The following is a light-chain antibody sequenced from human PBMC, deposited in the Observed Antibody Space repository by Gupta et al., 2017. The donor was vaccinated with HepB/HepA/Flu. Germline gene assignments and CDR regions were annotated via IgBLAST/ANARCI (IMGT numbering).Light chain of an antibody. CDR1: QSVASYS. Sequence: EIVLTQSPGTLSLSPGERATLSCRASQSVASYSLAWYQQKPGQAPRLLIYSASNRATGNPDRFSGRGSGTDFTLTISRLYPEDFAMYYCQHRAPSMLIFGQGTKVEIK. V-gene: IGKV3-20*01. CDR2: SAS. J-gene: IGKJ1*01. CDR3: QHRAPSMLI.